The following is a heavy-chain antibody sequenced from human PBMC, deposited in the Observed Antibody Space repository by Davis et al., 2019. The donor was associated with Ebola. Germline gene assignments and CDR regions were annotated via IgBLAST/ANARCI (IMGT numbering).Heavy chain of an antibody. V-gene: IGHV1-46*01. CDR1: GYTFTSYY. J-gene: IGHJ6*03. Sequence: ASVKVSCKASGYTFTSYYMHWVRQAPGQGLEWMGIINPSGGSTSYAQKFQGRVTMTRDTSTSTVYMELSSLRSEDTAVYYCARDALYSGYEDDYMDVWGKGTTVTVSS. CDR2: INPSGGST. D-gene: IGHD5-12*01. CDR3: ARDALYSGYEDDYMDV.